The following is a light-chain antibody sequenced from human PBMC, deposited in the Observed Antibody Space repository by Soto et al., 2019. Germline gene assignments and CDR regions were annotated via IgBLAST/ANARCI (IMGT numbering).Light chain of an antibody. J-gene: IGKJ1*01. CDR1: QSISSD. CDR3: QQSYSPLWT. CDR2: AAS. Sequence: DVQLTQSPSSLSASVGDGITITCRASQSISSDLNWYQQKPGKAPTLLVYAASSFQSGFPSRFSGSGSGTDFTLTIRGLQPDDFATYYCQQSYSPLWTFGQGTKVDIK. V-gene: IGKV1-39*01.